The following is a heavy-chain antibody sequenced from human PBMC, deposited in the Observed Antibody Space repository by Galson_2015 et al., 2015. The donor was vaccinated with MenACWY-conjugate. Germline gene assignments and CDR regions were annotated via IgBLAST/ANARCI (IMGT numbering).Heavy chain of an antibody. V-gene: IGHV3-30*04. Sequence: SLRLSCAASGFTFSSYAMHWVRQAPGKGLEWVAVISYDGSNKYYADSVKGRFTISRDNSKNTLYLQMNSLRAEDTAVYYCARSAPHIVVVPAATYYFDYWGQGTLVTVSS. CDR3: ARSAPHIVVVPAATYYFDY. CDR2: ISYDGSNK. D-gene: IGHD2-2*01. CDR1: GFTFSSYA. J-gene: IGHJ4*02.